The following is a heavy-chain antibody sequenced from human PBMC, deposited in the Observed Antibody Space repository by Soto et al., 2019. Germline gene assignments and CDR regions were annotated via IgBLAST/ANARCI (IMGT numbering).Heavy chain of an antibody. J-gene: IGHJ4*02. CDR2: IYYSGST. CDR3: ARVSPPDNYYYDSSGYYDDDY. Sequence: QVQLQESGPGLVKPSQTLSLTCTVSGGSISSGDYYWSWIRQPPGKGLEWIGYIYYSGSTYYNPSLKSRVTISVDTSKNQFSLKLSSVTAADTAVYYCARVSPPDNYYYDSSGYYDDDYCGQGTLVTVSS. V-gene: IGHV4-30-4*01. CDR1: GGSISSGDYY. D-gene: IGHD3-22*01.